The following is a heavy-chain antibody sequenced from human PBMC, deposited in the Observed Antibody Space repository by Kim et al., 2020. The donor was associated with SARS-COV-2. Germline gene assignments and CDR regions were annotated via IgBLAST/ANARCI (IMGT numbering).Heavy chain of an antibody. Sequence: SGPTLVNPTQTLTLTCTFSGFSLSTSGMCVSWIRQPPGKALEWLARIDWDDDKYYSTSLKTRLTISKDTSKNQVVLTMTNMDPVDTATYYCARSTNYYDSSGYPQVGIDYWGQGTLVTVSS. CDR1: GFSLSTSGMC. CDR2: IDWDDDK. V-gene: IGHV2-70*11. CDR3: ARSTNYYDSSGYPQVGIDY. D-gene: IGHD3-22*01. J-gene: IGHJ4*02.